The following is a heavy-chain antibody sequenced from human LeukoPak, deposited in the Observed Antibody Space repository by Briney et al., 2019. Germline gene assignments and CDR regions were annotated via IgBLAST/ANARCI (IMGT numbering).Heavy chain of an antibody. CDR1: GFTFSSYS. D-gene: IGHD6-13*01. J-gene: IGHJ4*02. V-gene: IGHV3-21*01. CDR3: AKFIAAPFYFDY. Sequence: GGSLRLSCAASGFTFSSYSMNWVRQAPGKGLEWVSSISSSSSYIYYADSVKGRFTISRDNAKNSLYLQMNSLRAEDTAVYYCAKFIAAPFYFDYWGQGTLVAVSS. CDR2: ISSSSSYI.